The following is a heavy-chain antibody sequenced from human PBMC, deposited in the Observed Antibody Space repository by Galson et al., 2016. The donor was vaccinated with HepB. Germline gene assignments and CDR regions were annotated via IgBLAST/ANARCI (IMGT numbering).Heavy chain of an antibody. CDR1: GYTFSNYG. CDR3: ARAADYLGMAV. D-gene: IGHD4-11*01. CDR2: INTFDGDT. Sequence: SVKVSCKASGYTFSNYGIAWVRQAPGQGLEWLGWINTFDGDTNSAQNLQGRATMTTDPSTSTVYLELRGLTPGDTAVYYCARAADYLGMAVWGKGTTVIVSS. J-gene: IGHJ6*04. V-gene: IGHV1-18*01.